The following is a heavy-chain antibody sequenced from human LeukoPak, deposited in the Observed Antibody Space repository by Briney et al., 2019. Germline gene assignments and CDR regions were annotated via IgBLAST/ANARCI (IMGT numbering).Heavy chain of an antibody. D-gene: IGHD2-15*01. V-gene: IGHV4-31*03. Sequence: SETLSLTCTVSGGSISSGGYYWSWIRQHPGKGLEWIGYIYYSESTYYNPSLKSRVTMPVDTSKNQFSLKLSSVTAADTAVYYCASLLGGGSWYALFDYWGQGTLVTVSS. CDR1: GGSISSGGYY. CDR2: IYYSEST. J-gene: IGHJ4*02. CDR3: ASLLGGGSWYALFDY.